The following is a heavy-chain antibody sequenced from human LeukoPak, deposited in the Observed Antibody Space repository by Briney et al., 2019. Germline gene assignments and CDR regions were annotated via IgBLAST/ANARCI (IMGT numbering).Heavy chain of an antibody. CDR3: ARGVRITIFGVAKTPYYYYYMGV. V-gene: IGHV4-4*07. J-gene: IGHJ6*03. Sequence: SETLSLTCTVSGGSISSYYWSWIRQPAGKGLEWIGRIYTSGSTNYNPSLKSRVTMSVDTSKNQFSLKLSSVTAADTAVYYCARGVRITIFGVAKTPYYYYYMGVWGKGTTVTVSS. D-gene: IGHD3-3*01. CDR2: IYTSGST. CDR1: GGSISSYY.